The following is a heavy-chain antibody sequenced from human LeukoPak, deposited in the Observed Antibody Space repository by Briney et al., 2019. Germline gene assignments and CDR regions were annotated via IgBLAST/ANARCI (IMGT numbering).Heavy chain of an antibody. J-gene: IGHJ6*03. Sequence: PSETLSLTCTVSSDSISSGTYYWSWIRQPAGKGLEWIGRIYTSGSTNYNPSLKSRVTISVDTSKNQFSLKLSSVTAADTAVYYCARSRSESSTLYYYYYYMDVWGKGATVTVSS. D-gene: IGHD1-26*01. CDR2: IYTSGST. V-gene: IGHV4-61*02. CDR3: ARSRSESSTLYYYYYYMDV. CDR1: SDSISSGTYY.